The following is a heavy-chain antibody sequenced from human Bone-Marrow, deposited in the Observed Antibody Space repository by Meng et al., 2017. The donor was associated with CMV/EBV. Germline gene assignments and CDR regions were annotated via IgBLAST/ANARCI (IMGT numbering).Heavy chain of an antibody. D-gene: IGHD3-3*01. CDR3: ARIHYDSWSGYYRDY. CDR2: IGTAGDT. CDR1: GFTFSSYD. J-gene: IGHJ4*02. Sequence: GESLKISCAASGFTFSSYDMHWVRQATGKGLEWVSAIGTAGDTYYPGSVKGRFTISRENAKNSLYLQMNSLRAGDTAVYYCARIHYDSWSGYYRDYWGQGALVTVSS. V-gene: IGHV3-13*01.